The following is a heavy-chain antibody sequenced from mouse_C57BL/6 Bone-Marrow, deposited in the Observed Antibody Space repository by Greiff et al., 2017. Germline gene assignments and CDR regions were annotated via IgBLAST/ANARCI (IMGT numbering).Heavy chain of an antibody. CDR3: ALWVVALYYYAIDY. J-gene: IGHJ4*01. Sequence: VQLQQSGAELVRPGASVKLSCKASGYTFTDYYINWVKQRPGQGLEWIARLYTGSGNTYYNEKSKGRATLTAEKSSSTAYMQLSSLTSEESAVYFCALWVVALYYYAIDYWGQGTSVTVSS. CDR1: GYTFTDYY. D-gene: IGHD1-1*01. V-gene: IGHV1-76*01. CDR2: LYTGSGNT.